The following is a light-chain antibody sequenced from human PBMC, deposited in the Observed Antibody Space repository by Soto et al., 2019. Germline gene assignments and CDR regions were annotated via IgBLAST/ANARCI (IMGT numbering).Light chain of an antibody. Sequence: QSALTQPASVSVSPGQSITISCAGTSSDVGAYNYVSWYQQHPGNAPKLVIYDVTNRPSGVSNRFSGSKSGNTASLTISGLQAEDEADYYCSSYTSSSTYVFGTATKLTVL. CDR2: DVT. CDR1: SSDVGAYNY. V-gene: IGLV2-14*03. J-gene: IGLJ1*01. CDR3: SSYTSSSTYV.